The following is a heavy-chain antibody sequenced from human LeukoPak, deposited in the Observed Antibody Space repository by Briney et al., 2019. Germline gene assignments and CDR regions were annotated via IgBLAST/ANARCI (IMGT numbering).Heavy chain of an antibody. V-gene: IGHV4-59*08. D-gene: IGHD2-15*01. J-gene: IGHJ4*02. Sequence: SATLSLTCTVSGGSIRPDYWSWLRQPPGKGLEYSGYIYYSGGTNYNPSLKSRVTISLDTSKNQYSLKLSSVTATDTAVYYCARLGFCRGDNCLDDYWGQGTLVTVSS. CDR1: GGSIRPDY. CDR2: IYYSGGT. CDR3: ARLGFCRGDNCLDDY.